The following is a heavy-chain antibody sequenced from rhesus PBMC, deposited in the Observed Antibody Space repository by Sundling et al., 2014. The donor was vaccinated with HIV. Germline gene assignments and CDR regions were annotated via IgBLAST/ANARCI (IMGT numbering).Heavy chain of an antibody. Sequence: QVQLQESGPGLVRPSETLSLTCAVSTDSITGSYWTWIRQSPGKGLEWIGRISGNTGNTDYNPSLKSRVTVSKDTSKNQFSLTLTSVTAADTAVYYCAWGNFFLESWGQGVVVTVSS. CDR1: TDSITGSY. V-gene: IGHV4-173*01. CDR2: ISGNTGNT. J-gene: IGHJ6*01. D-gene: IGHD1-32*01. CDR3: AWGNFFLES.